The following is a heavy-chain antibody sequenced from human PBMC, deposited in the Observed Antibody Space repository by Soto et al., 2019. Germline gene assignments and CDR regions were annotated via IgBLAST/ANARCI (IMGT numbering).Heavy chain of an antibody. CDR2: ISGSGGST. V-gene: IGHV3-23*01. CDR3: IPPYVPYYFDY. J-gene: IGHJ4*02. Sequence: GGSLRLSCAASGFTFSSYAMSWVRHAPGKGLEWVSAISGSGGSTYYADSVKGRFTISRDNSKNTLYLQMNSLRAEDTAVYYCIPPYVPYYFDYWGQGTLVTVSS. CDR1: GFTFSSYA. D-gene: IGHD3-10*02.